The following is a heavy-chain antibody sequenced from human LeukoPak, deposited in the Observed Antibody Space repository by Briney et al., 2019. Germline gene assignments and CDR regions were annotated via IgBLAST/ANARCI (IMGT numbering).Heavy chain of an antibody. CDR3: AKDKGDYGGNSGFDY. Sequence: GGSLRLSCAASGFTVSSNYMSWVRQAPGKGLEWVSVIYSGGSTYYADSVKGRFTISRHNSKNTLYLQMNSLRAEDTAVYYCAKDKGDYGGNSGFDYWGQGTLVTVSS. CDR1: GFTVSSNY. CDR2: IYSGGST. D-gene: IGHD4-23*01. J-gene: IGHJ4*02. V-gene: IGHV3-53*04.